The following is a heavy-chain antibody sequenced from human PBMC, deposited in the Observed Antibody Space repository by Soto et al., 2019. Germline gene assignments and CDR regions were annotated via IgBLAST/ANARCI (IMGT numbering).Heavy chain of an antibody. Sequence: PSETLSLTCTVSGGSISSGGYYWSWIRQHPGKGLEWIGYIYYSGSTYYNPSLKSRVTISVDTSKNQFSLKLSSVTAADTAVYYCARAKRYYDSSGYYYGAFDIWGQGTMVTVSS. V-gene: IGHV4-31*03. D-gene: IGHD3-22*01. CDR3: ARAKRYYDSSGYYYGAFDI. CDR1: GGSISSGGYY. CDR2: IYYSGST. J-gene: IGHJ3*02.